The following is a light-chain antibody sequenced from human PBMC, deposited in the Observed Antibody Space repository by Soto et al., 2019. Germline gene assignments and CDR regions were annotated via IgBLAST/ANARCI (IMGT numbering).Light chain of an antibody. V-gene: IGLV2-14*01. J-gene: IGLJ1*01. Sequence: QSALTQPASVSGSPGQSITISCTGTSSDVGGYNHVSWYQIHPGKAPKLIIYEVTSRPSGVSYRFSGSKSGNSASLTISGLQAEDEADYYCSSYASSSSYVFGGGTKLIVL. CDR2: EVT. CDR1: SSDVGGYNH. CDR3: SSYASSSSYV.